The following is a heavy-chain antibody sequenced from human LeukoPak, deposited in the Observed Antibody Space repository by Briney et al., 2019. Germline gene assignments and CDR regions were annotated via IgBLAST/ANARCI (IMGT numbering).Heavy chain of an antibody. Sequence: ASVTVSCKASGYTFTSYTMNWVRQAPGQGLEGMGWINTNTGNPTYAQGFTGRFVFSLDTSVSTVYLQISSLKAEDTAVYYCARDGDNIVVVPAAPGGQHGMDVWGQGTTVTVSS. CDR1: GYTFTSYT. CDR2: INTNTGNP. CDR3: ARDGDNIVVVPAAPGGQHGMDV. V-gene: IGHV7-4-1*02. J-gene: IGHJ6*02. D-gene: IGHD2-2*01.